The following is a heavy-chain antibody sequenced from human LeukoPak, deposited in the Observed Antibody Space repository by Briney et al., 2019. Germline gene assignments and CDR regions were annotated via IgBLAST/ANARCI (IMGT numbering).Heavy chain of an antibody. CDR3: ARDIGLAH. CDR1: GASIRTYF. CDR2: VHNNGDT. D-gene: IGHD3-16*02. V-gene: IGHV4-4*07. J-gene: IGHJ4*02. Sequence: SETLSLTCTVSGASIRTYFWSWFRQPAGKGLEWIGRVHNNGDTYYNPSLESRVTVSMDTSKNQFALNLTSLTAADTAVYYCARDIGLAHWGQGTLVTVSS.